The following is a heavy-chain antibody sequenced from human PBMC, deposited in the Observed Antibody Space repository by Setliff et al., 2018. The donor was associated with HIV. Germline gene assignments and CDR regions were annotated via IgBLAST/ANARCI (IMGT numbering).Heavy chain of an antibody. CDR2: INPNSGGT. Sequence: ASVKVSCKASGYTFTGYYMYWVRQAPVQGLEWMGWINPNSGGTNYAQKFQGRVTMTRDTSISTAYMELSRRRSDDTAVYYCAMAYYYDSSCYRNDAFDIWGQGTMVTV. CDR1: GYTFTGYY. J-gene: IGHJ3*02. V-gene: IGHV1-2*02. D-gene: IGHD3-22*01. CDR3: AMAYYYDSSCYRNDAFDI.